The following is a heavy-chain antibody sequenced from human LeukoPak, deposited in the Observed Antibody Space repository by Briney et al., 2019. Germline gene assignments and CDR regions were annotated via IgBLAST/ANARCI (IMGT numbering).Heavy chain of an antibody. V-gene: IGHV4-34*01. Sequence: PSETLSLTCAVYGGSFSGYYWSWIRQPPGKGLEWIGEINHSGSTNYNPSLKSRVTILVDTSKNQFSLKLSSVTAADTAVYYCARGHSPVTTKVSYFQHWGQGTLVSVSS. CDR2: INHSGST. J-gene: IGHJ1*01. CDR3: ARGHSPVTTKVSYFQH. D-gene: IGHD4-17*01. CDR1: GGSFSGYY.